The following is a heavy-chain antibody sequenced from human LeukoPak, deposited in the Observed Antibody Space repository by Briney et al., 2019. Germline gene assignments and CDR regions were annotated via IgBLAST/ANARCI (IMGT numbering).Heavy chain of an antibody. CDR1: GFTFSSYG. CDR3: AKDDTYYYGSGSYQPPNFDY. D-gene: IGHD3-10*01. J-gene: IGHJ4*02. V-gene: IGHV3-30*02. CDR2: IRYCGSNK. Sequence: GGSLRLSCAASGFTFSSYGMHWVRQAPGKGVEWVAFIRYCGSNKYYADPGKGRFTISRDNSKNTLYLQMNSLRAEDTAVYYCAKDDTYYYGSGSYQPPNFDYWGQGTLVTVSS.